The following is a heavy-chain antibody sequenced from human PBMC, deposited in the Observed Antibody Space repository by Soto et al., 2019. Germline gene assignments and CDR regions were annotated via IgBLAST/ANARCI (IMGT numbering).Heavy chain of an antibody. V-gene: IGHV5-51*01. CDR2: IYPGDSDT. CDR3: ARRRGIPAPFNA. Sequence: GQSLKISCKVSGYSFTSYWIGGVRQMPGKGLEWMGIIYPGDSDTRYSASFQGQVTISADKSISTAYLQWISLKASSTALYDCARRRGIPAPFNAWGQGTLVTVS. D-gene: IGHD6-13*01. CDR1: GYSFTSYW. J-gene: IGHJ5*02.